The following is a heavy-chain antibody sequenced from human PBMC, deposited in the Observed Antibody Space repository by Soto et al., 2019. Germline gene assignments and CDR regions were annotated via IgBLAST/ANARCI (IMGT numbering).Heavy chain of an antibody. Sequence: GVSLRLSCVASGFTFSNYAMSWVRQAPGKGLEWVSGISGTGGSTYYADSVKGRFTISRDNFKNTLYLQMNSLRAEDTAVYYCANGPSGWYSYFDYWGQGTLVTVSS. J-gene: IGHJ4*02. CDR2: ISGTGGST. D-gene: IGHD6-19*01. V-gene: IGHV3-23*01. CDR1: GFTFSNYA. CDR3: ANGPSGWYSYFDY.